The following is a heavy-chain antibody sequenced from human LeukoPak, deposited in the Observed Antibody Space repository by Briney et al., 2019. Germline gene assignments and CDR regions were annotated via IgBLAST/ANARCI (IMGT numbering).Heavy chain of an antibody. CDR1: GYSFTSYW. D-gene: IGHD6-6*01. V-gene: IGHV5-51*01. CDR3: ARQYSSSSGGDY. CDR2: IYPGDSDI. J-gene: IGHJ4*02. Sequence: EESLKISCKGSGYSFTSYWIGWVRQMPGKGLEWMGIIYPGDSDIRYSPSFQGQVTISADTSISTAYLQWSSLEASDTAMYYCARQYSSSSGGDYWGQGTLVTVSS.